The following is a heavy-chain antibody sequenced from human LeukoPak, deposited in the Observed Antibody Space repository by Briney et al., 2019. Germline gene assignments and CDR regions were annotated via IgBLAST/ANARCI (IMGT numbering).Heavy chain of an antibody. Sequence: GESLQISCKGSGYDFTNYWIGWMRQMPGKGLQWMGIIYPGDSDTTYSPSFQGQVTISVDKSISTAYLQWSSLKASDTAMYYCARDSSGFCYFDYCGQGTLVTVYS. J-gene: IGHJ4*02. V-gene: IGHV5-51*01. CDR2: IYPGDSDT. D-gene: IGHD3-22*01. CDR1: GYDFTNYW. CDR3: ARDSSGFCYFDY.